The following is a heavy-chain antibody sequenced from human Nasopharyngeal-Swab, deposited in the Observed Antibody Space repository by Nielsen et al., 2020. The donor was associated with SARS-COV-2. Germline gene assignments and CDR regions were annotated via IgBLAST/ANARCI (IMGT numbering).Heavy chain of an antibody. CDR1: GFTFSSYA. CDR3: GKAVAGTVDY. V-gene: IGHV3-15*01. D-gene: IGHD6-19*01. CDR2: IKSKTDGGTT. Sequence: GGSLRLSCAASGFTFSSYAMSWVRQAPGKGLEWVGRIKSKTDGGTTDYAAPVKGRFTISRDDSKNTLYLQMNSLKTEDTAVYYCGKAVAGTVDYWGQGTLVTVSS. J-gene: IGHJ4*02.